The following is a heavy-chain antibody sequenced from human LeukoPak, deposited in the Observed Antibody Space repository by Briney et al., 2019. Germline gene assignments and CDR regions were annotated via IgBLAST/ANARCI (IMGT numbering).Heavy chain of an antibody. CDR2: ISGSGGRT. J-gene: IGHJ5*02. V-gene: IGHV3-23*01. D-gene: IGHD3-22*01. CDR1: GFTFSSYA. CDR3: AKSITMIVVVMAA. Sequence: GGSLRLSYVASGFTFSSYAMSWVRQAPGKGLEWVSAISGSGGRTYYADSVKGRFTISRDNSKNTLYLQMNSLRAEDTAVYYCAKSITMIVVVMAAWGQGTLVTVSS.